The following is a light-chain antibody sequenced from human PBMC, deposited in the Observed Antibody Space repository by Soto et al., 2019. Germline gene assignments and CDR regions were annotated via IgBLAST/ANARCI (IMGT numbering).Light chain of an antibody. CDR2: GAS. Sequence: EIVLTQSPGTLSLSPGERATLSCRASQSVSSIYLAWYQQKPGQAPRLLIYGASSRATGIPDRFSGSGSGTDFTLTLSRLEPEDFAVYYCQQYGSSRLTFGQGTKVEI. J-gene: IGKJ1*01. V-gene: IGKV3-20*01. CDR1: QSVSSIY. CDR3: QQYGSSRLT.